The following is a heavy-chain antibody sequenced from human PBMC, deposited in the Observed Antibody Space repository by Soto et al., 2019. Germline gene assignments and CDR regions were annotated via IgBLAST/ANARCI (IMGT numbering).Heavy chain of an antibody. J-gene: IGHJ4*02. Sequence: QVHLVESGGGVVQPGRPLRLSCAASGFNFRSNAMHWVRQAPGKGLEWVAIISDDGNIKYYADSVKGRFSISRDNSKNTVYLQMNSLSVQDTAVYYCAKALDTAMDPLDYWGQGTLVTVSS. CDR2: ISDDGNIK. D-gene: IGHD5-18*01. V-gene: IGHV3-30-3*01. CDR3: AKALDTAMDPLDY. CDR1: GFNFRSNA.